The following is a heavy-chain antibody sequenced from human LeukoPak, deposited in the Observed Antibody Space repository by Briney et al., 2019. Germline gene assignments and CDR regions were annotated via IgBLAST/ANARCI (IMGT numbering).Heavy chain of an antibody. CDR1: GGSFSGYY. CDR2: INHSGST. Sequence: PSETLSLTCAVYGGSFSGYYWSWIRQPPGKGLEWIGEINHSGSTNYNPPLKSRVTISVDTSKNQFSLKLSSVTAADTAVYYCARVTAFMVRGPYFDYWGQGTLVTVSS. V-gene: IGHV4-34*01. CDR3: ARVTAFMVRGPYFDY. D-gene: IGHD3-10*01. J-gene: IGHJ4*02.